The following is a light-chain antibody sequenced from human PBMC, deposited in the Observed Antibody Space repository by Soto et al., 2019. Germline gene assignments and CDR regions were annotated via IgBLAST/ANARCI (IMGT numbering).Light chain of an antibody. Sequence: DVVMTQTPLSLSVAPGQPASISGKSSQSLLHITGETFLFWYLQKTGQSPQILIYEVSTRASGVPDRFSGSGSGTDFTLKISRVETDDVAIYYCMQSTQPPPTFGQGTRLEIK. CDR2: EVS. V-gene: IGKV2D-29*02. J-gene: IGKJ5*01. CDR3: MQSTQPPPT. CDR1: QSLLHITGETF.